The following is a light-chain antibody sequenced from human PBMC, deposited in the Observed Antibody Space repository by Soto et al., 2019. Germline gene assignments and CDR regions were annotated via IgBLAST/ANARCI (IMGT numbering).Light chain of an antibody. J-gene: IGLJ1*01. V-gene: IGLV1-40*01. CDR2: ANN. CDR3: QSYDSSRSPLYV. CDR1: SSNIGAGYD. Sequence: QSVLTQPSSVSGAPGQRVSTSCTGSSSNIGAGYDVHWYQHLPGTAPKLLIYANNNRPSGVPDRFSGSKSGTSASLAITGLQAEDEADYYCQSYDSSRSPLYVFGTGTKVTVL.